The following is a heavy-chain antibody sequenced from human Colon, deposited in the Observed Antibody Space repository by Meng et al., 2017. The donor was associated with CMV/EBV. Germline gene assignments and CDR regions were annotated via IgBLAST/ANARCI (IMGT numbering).Heavy chain of an antibody. D-gene: IGHD2-21*01. CDR2: MNPNSGNT. Sequence: ASVKVSCKASGYTFTSYDINWVRQATGQGLEWMGWMNPNSGNTGYEQKFQGRVTMTRNTSISTAYMELSSLRSEDAAVYYCARLGDDPYCGGDCPADYWGQGTLVTVSS. CDR1: GYTFTSYD. CDR3: ARLGDDPYCGGDCPADY. J-gene: IGHJ4*02. V-gene: IGHV1-8*01.